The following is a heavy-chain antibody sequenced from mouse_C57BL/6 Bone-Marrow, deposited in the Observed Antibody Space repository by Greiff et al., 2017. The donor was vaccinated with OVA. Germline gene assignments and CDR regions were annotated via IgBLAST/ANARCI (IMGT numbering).Heavy chain of an antibody. J-gene: IGHJ4*01. V-gene: IGHV1-59*01. CDR1: GYTFSSYW. Sequence: QVQLQQPGAELVRPGTSVKLSCKASGYTFSSYWMHWVKQRPGQGLEWIGVIDPSDSYTNYNQKFKGKATLTVDTSSSTAYMQLSSLTSENSAVYCCARRYDYDYAMDYWGQGTSVTVSS. CDR3: ARRYDYDYAMDY. CDR2: IDPSDSYT. D-gene: IGHD2-4*01.